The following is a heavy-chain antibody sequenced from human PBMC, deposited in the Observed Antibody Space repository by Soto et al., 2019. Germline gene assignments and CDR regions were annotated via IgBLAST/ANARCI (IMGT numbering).Heavy chain of an antibody. CDR2: IIPILGIA. V-gene: IGHV1-69*08. J-gene: IGHJ2*01. D-gene: IGHD5-12*01. CDR3: ARDSRDGYNF. Sequence: QVQLVQSGAEVKKPGSSVKVSCKASGGTFSSYTISWVRQAPGQGLEWMGRIIPILGIANYAQKFQGRVTITPDKSTSTAYMELSSLRSEDTAVYYCARDSRDGYNFWGRGTLVTVSS. CDR1: GGTFSSYT.